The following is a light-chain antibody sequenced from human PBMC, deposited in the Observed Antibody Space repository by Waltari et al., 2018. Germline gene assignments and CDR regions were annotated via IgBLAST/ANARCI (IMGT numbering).Light chain of an antibody. CDR1: SSEVGGYNY. J-gene: IGLJ3*02. Sequence: QAALTQPASGSGSPGQSITIPCTGTSSEVGGYNYVSWYQQHPGKAPKLMIYEVSNRPSGVSNRFSGSKSGNTASLTISGLQAEDEADYYCSSYTSSSTVFGGGTKLTVL. CDR2: EVS. CDR3: SSYTSSSTV. V-gene: IGLV2-14*01.